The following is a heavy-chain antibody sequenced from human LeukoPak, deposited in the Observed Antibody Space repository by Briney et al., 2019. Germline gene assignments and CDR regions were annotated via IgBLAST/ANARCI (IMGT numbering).Heavy chain of an antibody. J-gene: IGHJ6*03. CDR2: IIPIFGTA. Sequence: SVKVSFKASGGTFSSYAISWVRQAPGQGLEWMGGIIPIFGTANYAQKFQGRVTITTDESTSTAYMELSSLRSEDTAVYYCARTQSEWPQDYYYYMDVWGKGTTVTVSS. CDR1: GGTFSSYA. V-gene: IGHV1-69*05. CDR3: ARTQSEWPQDYYYYMDV. D-gene: IGHD3-3*01.